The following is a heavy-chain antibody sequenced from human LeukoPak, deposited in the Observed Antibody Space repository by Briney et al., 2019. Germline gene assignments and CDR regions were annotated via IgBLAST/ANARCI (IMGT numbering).Heavy chain of an antibody. CDR1: RFTFRSYA. Sequence: GGALRLSCADSRFTFRSYAMSWVRPAPGKGLEWVGRIKSKTDVGTTDYAEPVKGRFTISRDDSKNTLYLQMNSLKTEDTAVYYCTTNAIGYCSGGSCYLAGGYFDYWGQGTLVTVSS. D-gene: IGHD2-15*01. J-gene: IGHJ4*02. V-gene: IGHV3-15*01. CDR2: IKSKTDVGTT. CDR3: TTNAIGYCSGGSCYLAGGYFDY.